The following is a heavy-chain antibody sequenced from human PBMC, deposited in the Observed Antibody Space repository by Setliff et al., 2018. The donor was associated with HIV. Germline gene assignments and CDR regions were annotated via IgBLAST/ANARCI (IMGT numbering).Heavy chain of an antibody. D-gene: IGHD3-22*01. CDR1: GGSISGHY. J-gene: IGHJ3*02. CDR3: ARLLSRGYYEGAFDI. V-gene: IGHV4-59*11. Sequence: SETLSLTCTVSGGSISGHYWSWIRQNPGKGMEWIGSIHYSGSNVNNPSLKSRITMSLDASKNHFSLKLNSVTAADTAVYYCARLLSRGYYEGAFDIWGQGTMVTVSS. CDR2: IHYSGSN.